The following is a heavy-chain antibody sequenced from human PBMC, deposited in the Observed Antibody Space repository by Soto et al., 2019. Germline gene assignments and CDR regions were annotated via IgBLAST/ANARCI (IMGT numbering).Heavy chain of an antibody. D-gene: IGHD6-25*01. CDR3: VGPLSGRDYDLDV. V-gene: IGHV1-18*01. CDR1: GYSVNTYG. CDR2: ISVYNGNT. Sequence: QVQLVQSGSEVKKPGASVKVSCKASGYSVNTYGITWVRQAPGQGLEWMGWISVYNGNTKYAEKFRGRVTMTTDAATNTAYMEVRSLRSDDTATYYCVGPLSGRDYDLDVWGQGTTVSVSS. J-gene: IGHJ6*03.